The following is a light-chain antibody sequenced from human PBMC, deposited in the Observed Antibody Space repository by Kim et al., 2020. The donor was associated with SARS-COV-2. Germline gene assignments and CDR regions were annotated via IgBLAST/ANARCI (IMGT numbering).Light chain of an antibody. V-gene: IGKV3-20*01. Sequence: PGQSATLSCRASQTIGRSYLAWYQQKPGQTPRLLMYGAANSATGIPDRFSGSGSGADVTLTISRLEPEDFAVYYCQQYGSSPRTFGQGTKVDIK. J-gene: IGKJ1*01. CDR2: GAA. CDR3: QQYGSSPRT. CDR1: QTIGRSY.